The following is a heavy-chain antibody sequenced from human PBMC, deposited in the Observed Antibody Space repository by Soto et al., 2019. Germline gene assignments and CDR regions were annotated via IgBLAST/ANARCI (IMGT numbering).Heavy chain of an antibody. Sequence: QVQLVQSGAEVKEPGSSVKVSCKVSGGTFSSQTINWVRQVPGQGLEWMGSVIPIIGEGQYAQSFLGRVTITAARSTSTAYRGLSSLTSEDTAVYYCASPAVNDLDADSSAFDIWGQGTMVTVSS. V-gene: IGHV1-69*02. CDR2: VIPIIGEG. D-gene: IGHD1-1*01. CDR3: ASPAVNDLDADSSAFDI. J-gene: IGHJ3*02. CDR1: GGTFSSQT.